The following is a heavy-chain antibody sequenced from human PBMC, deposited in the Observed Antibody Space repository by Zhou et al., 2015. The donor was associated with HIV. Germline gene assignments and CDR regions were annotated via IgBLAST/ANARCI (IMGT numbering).Heavy chain of an antibody. J-gene: IGHJ4*02. CDR2: IIPILGIA. CDR1: GGTFSSYT. D-gene: IGHD6-19*01. Sequence: QVQLVQSGAEVKKPGSSVKVSCKASGGTFSSYTISWVRQAPGQGLEWMGRIIPILGIANYAQKFQGRVTITADKSTSTAYMELSSLRSEDTAVYYCARESGEGAGVAVAGTVDYWGQGTLVTVS. V-gene: IGHV1-69*08. CDR3: ARESGEGAGVAVAGTVDY.